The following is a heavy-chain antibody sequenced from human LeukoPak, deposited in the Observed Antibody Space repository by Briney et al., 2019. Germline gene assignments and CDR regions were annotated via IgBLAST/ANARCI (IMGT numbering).Heavy chain of an antibody. Sequence: GGSLRLSCAASGFTFRNYAITWVRQAPGKGLEWVSSIGSGGNTYYADSVRGRFTISRENSRNTLYLQMNSLRAEDTATYYCAKGGIGDAGSTDAWGQGTLVTVSS. J-gene: IGHJ5*02. CDR1: GFTFRNYA. V-gene: IGHV3-23*01. CDR3: AKGGIGDAGSTDA. CDR2: IGSGGNT. D-gene: IGHD6-13*01.